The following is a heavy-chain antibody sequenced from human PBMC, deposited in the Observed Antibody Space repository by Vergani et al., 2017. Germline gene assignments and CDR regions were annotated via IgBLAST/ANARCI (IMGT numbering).Heavy chain of an antibody. CDR1: GFTFSSYW. CDR3: ARDRSPYSYGYYY. D-gene: IGHD5-18*01. V-gene: IGHV3-7*03. J-gene: IGHJ4*02. Sequence: EVQLLESGGGLVQPGGSLRLSCAASGFTFSSYWMSWVRQAPGKGLEWVANIKQDGSEKYYVDSVKGRFTISRDNAKNSLYLQMNSLRAEDTAVYYCARDRSPYSYGYYYWGQGTLVTVSS. CDR2: IKQDGSEK.